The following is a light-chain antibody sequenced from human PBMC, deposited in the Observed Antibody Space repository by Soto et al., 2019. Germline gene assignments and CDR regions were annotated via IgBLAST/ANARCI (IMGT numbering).Light chain of an antibody. Sequence: QSALTQPASVSGSPGQSITISCTGTTSDVGDYNYVSWYQQHPGKAPKVLIYEVSNRPSGVSYRFSGSKSGNTASLTISGLQAEDEASYYCFSYTTSSAPYVFGTGTKLTVL. V-gene: IGLV2-14*01. CDR2: EVS. CDR1: TSDVGDYNY. J-gene: IGLJ1*01. CDR3: FSYTTSSAPYV.